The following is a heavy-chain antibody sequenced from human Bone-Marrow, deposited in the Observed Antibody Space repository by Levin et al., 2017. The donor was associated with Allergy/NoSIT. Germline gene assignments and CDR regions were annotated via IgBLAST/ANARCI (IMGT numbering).Heavy chain of an antibody. V-gene: IGHV5-51*01. D-gene: IGHD2-15*01. Sequence: GESLKISCKGSGYIFINYWIGWVRQMPGKGLELMGIIYPADSDTIYSPSFQGHVTISADKSITTAYLQWSSLKASDTAMYYCARGEEVAGRPDWFDSWGQGTLVTVSS. J-gene: IGHJ5*01. CDR2: IYPADSDT. CDR3: ARGEEVAGRPDWFDS. CDR1: GYIFINYW.